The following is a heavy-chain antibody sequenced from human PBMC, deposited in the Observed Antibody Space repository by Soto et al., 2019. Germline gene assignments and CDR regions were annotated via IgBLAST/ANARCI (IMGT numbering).Heavy chain of an antibody. Sequence: QVHLQVSGPGLLEPSQTLSLTCTVSGASVSSGDYYWTWIRQPPGKDLEWIGYIYSSGNTNYNPSLRSRVTMSKDTSKNQFSLNLNSGTAADTAVYYCARRVTGGGERFDPWGQGTLVTVSS. CDR2: IYSSGNT. CDR1: GASVSSGDYY. V-gene: IGHV4-30-4*01. D-gene: IGHD7-27*01. J-gene: IGHJ5*02. CDR3: ARRVTGGGERFDP.